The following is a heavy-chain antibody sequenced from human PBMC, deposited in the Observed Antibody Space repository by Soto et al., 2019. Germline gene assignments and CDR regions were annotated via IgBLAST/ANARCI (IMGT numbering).Heavy chain of an antibody. D-gene: IGHD2-15*01. J-gene: IGHJ4*02. V-gene: IGHV3-30*18. Sequence: QVQLVESGGGVVQPGRSLSLSCAASGFTFSSYGMHWVRQAPGKGLEWVAVISYDGSNKYYADSVKGRFTISRDNSKNTLYLQMNSLRAEDTAVYYCAKRRAPDRVVVAAAGEFDYWGQGTLVTVSS. CDR3: AKRRAPDRVVVAAAGEFDY. CDR2: ISYDGSNK. CDR1: GFTFSSYG.